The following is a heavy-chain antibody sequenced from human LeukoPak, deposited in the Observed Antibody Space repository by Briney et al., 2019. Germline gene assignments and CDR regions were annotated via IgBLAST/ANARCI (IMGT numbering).Heavy chain of an antibody. Sequence: SETLFLTCTVSGGSISSRSYFWSWIRQPAGKGLEWIGRIYSSGSTNYSPSLKSRVTISVDTSKNQFSLKLSSVTAADTAVYYCARVGTNSGFYKYWGQGTQVTV. J-gene: IGHJ4*02. V-gene: IGHV4-61*02. D-gene: IGHD1-26*01. CDR3: ARVGTNSGFYKY. CDR1: GGSISSRSYF. CDR2: IYSSGST.